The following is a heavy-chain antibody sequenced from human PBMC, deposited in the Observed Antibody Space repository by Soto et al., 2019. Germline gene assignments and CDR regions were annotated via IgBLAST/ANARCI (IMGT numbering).Heavy chain of an antibody. D-gene: IGHD3-3*01. J-gene: IGHJ4*02. V-gene: IGHV3-21*01. CDR3: ARVFWSGYYTDY. CDR2: ISSSSSYI. CDR1: GFTFSSYS. Sequence: ESGGGLVKPGGSLRLSCAASGFTFSSYSMNWVRQAPGKGLEWVSSISSSSSYIYYADSVKGRFTISRDNAKNSLYLQMNSLRAEDTAVYYCARVFWSGYYTDYWGQGTLVTVSS.